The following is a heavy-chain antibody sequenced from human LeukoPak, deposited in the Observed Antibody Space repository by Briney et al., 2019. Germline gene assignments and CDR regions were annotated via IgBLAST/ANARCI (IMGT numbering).Heavy chain of an antibody. CDR2: ISSSSSTI. J-gene: IGHJ4*02. Sequence: GGSLRLSCAASGFTFSTYNMNWVRQAPGKGLEWVSYISSSSSTIYYADSMKGRFTISRDNAKNSLYLQLNSLRAEDTAVYYCARARYTSAWSYYFDYWGQGTLVTVSS. CDR1: GFTFSTYN. D-gene: IGHD6-19*01. V-gene: IGHV3-48*04. CDR3: ARARYTSAWSYYFDY.